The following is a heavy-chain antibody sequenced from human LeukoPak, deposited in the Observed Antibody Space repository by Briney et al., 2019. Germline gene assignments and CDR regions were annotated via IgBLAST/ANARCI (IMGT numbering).Heavy chain of an antibody. J-gene: IGHJ5*02. D-gene: IGHD5-12*01. CDR3: AKAGRLGYGKFDP. CDR1: GFTFSLYS. V-gene: IGHV3-23*01. CDR2: ISGSGGST. Sequence: PGGSLRLSCAATGFTFSLYSMNWVRQAPGKGLEWVSTISGSGGSTYYADSVKGRFTISRANSKNTLYLQMNSLRAEDTAVYYCAKAGRLGYGKFDPWGQGTLVTVSS.